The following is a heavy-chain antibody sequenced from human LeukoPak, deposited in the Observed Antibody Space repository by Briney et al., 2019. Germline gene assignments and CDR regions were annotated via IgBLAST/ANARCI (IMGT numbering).Heavy chain of an antibody. CDR2: ISYSGST. Sequence: KPSETLSLTCTVSGGSISSHYWTWIRQSPGEGLEWIGYISYSGSTNYNPSLKSRVTLSVDTSKNQFSLKLSSVTAADTAVYYCARDPTTVTKGFDIWGQGTTVTVSS. J-gene: IGHJ3*02. CDR1: GGSISSHY. CDR3: ARDPTTVTKGFDI. V-gene: IGHV4-59*11. D-gene: IGHD4-17*01.